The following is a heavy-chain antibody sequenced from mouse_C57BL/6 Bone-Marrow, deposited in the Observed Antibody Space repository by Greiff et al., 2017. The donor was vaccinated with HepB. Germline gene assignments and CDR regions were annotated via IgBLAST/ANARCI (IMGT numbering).Heavy chain of an antibody. J-gene: IGHJ2*01. D-gene: IGHD1-1*02. CDR1: GYTFTSYG. V-gene: IGHV1-81*01. CDR3: AHYYKGFDY. CDR2: IYPRSGNT. Sequence: QVHVKQSGAELARPGASVKLSCKASGYTFTSYGISWVKQRTGQGLEWIGEIYPRSGNTYYNEKFKGKATLTADKSSSTAYMELRSLTSEDSAVYFCAHYYKGFDYWGQGTTLTVSS.